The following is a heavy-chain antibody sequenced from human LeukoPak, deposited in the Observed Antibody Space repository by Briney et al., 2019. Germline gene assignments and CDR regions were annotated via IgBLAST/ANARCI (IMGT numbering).Heavy chain of an antibody. Sequence: ASVKVSCKASGYTFTGYYMHWVRQAPGQGLEWMGWINPNSGGTNYAQKFQGWVTMTRDTSISTAYMELSRLRSDDTAVYYCARGRIAAAGTGAFNWFDPWGQGTLVTVSS. J-gene: IGHJ5*02. D-gene: IGHD6-13*01. CDR3: ARGRIAAAGTGAFNWFDP. CDR2: INPNSGGT. V-gene: IGHV1-2*04. CDR1: GYTFTGYY.